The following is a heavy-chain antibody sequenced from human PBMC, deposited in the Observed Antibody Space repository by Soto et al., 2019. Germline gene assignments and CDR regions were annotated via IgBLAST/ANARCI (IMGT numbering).Heavy chain of an antibody. CDR1: GGTFSSYA. V-gene: IGHV1-69*13. CDR3: ARSRGPVVEAAANPLYFDY. J-gene: IGHJ4*02. D-gene: IGHD2-15*01. Sequence: SVKVSCKASGGTFSSYAISWVRQAPGQGLEWMGGIIPIFGTANYAQKFQGRVTITADESTSTAYMELSSLRSEDTAVYYCARSRGPVVEAAANPLYFDYWGQGTLVTVSS. CDR2: IIPIFGTA.